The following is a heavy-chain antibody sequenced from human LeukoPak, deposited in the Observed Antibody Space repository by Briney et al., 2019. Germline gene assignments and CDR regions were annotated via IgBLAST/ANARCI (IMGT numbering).Heavy chain of an antibody. CDR3: ARGRVYYGSGSYSFQH. Sequence: SETLSLTCTVSGGSITSSSHYWGWIRQPPGKGLEWIGSIYYSGDTYYNPSLKSRVTMSVDTSKNQFSLKVTSVTAADTAVYYCARGRVYYGSGSYSFQHWGQGTLVTVSS. D-gene: IGHD3-10*01. J-gene: IGHJ1*01. CDR1: GGSITSSSHY. CDR2: IYYSGDT. V-gene: IGHV4-39*07.